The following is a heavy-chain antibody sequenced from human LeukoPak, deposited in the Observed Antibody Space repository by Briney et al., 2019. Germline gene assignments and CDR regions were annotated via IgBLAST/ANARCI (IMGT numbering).Heavy chain of an antibody. CDR1: GGSITGYY. CDR2: IFSSGST. D-gene: IGHD2/OR15-2a*01. Sequence: KPSETLSLTCTVSGGSITGYYWSWIRQPPGKGLEWVGYIFSSGSTNYNPSLKSRVTISLDTSKSQFSLKLISVTASDTAVYYCARLTKFLTTYYPTPRGQGTLVTVSS. J-gene: IGHJ5*02. CDR3: ARLTKFLTTYYPTP. V-gene: IGHV4-59*08.